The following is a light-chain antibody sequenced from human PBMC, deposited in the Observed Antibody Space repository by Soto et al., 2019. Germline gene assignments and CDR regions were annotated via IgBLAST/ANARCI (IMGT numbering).Light chain of an antibody. J-gene: IGKJ4*01. V-gene: IGKV3D-15*01. CDR1: QSVRNN. Sequence: EIVMTQSPATLSVSPGERATLSCRASQSVRNNLAWYQQKPGQAPRLLIYGASTRATGIPARFSGSGSGTEFTLTISSLQSEDFAVYYCQLYDNWPPLTFGGGTKVDIK. CDR3: QLYDNWPPLT. CDR2: GAS.